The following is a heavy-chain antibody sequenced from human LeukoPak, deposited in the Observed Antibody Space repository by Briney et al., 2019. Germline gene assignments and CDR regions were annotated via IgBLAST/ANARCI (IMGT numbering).Heavy chain of an antibody. CDR2: IYYSGST. CDR3: ARQLVYSGSSIDY. V-gene: IGHV4-39*01. Sequence: SETLSLTCTVSGGSISSSSYYWGWIRQPPGKGLEWIGSIYYSGSTYYNPSLKSRVTISVDTSKNQFSLKLSSVTAADTAVYYCARQLVYSGSSIDYWGQGTLVTVS. D-gene: IGHD1-26*01. CDR1: GGSISSSSYY. J-gene: IGHJ4*02.